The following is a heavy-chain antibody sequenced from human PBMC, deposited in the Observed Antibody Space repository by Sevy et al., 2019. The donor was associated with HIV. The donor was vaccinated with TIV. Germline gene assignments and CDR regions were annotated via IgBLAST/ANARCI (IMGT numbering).Heavy chain of an antibody. J-gene: IGHJ4*02. CDR1: GFTFNSFA. V-gene: IGHV3-23*01. CDR3: AKKMGRGSGMAFLVDF. Sequence: GGSLRLSCAASGFTFNSFAMGWVRQAPGKGLDWISVISGTGDYTYYADSVKGRFTISRDNSKNTLFLQMNSLRAEDTAIFYCAKKMGRGSGMAFLVDFWGQGTLVTVSS. CDR2: ISGTGDYT. D-gene: IGHD5-18*01.